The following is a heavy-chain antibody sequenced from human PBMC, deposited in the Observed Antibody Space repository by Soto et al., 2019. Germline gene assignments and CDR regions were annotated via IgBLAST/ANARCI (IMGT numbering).Heavy chain of an antibody. CDR1: GDSVSSNSAA. J-gene: IGHJ4*02. D-gene: IGHD1-20*01. CDR3: AREVEYGHNLPYFFDY. Sequence: PSQTLSLTCAISGDSVSSNSAAWNWIRQSPSRGLEWLGRTYYRSKWYNDYAVSVKSRITINPDTSKNQFSLQLNSVTPEDTAVYYCAREVEYGHNLPYFFDYWGQGTLVTVSS. V-gene: IGHV6-1*01. CDR2: TYYRSKWYN.